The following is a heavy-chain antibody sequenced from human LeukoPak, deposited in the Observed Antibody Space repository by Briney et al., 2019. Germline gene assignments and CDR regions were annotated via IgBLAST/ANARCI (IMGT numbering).Heavy chain of an antibody. J-gene: IGHJ6*03. CDR3: ARLHHTVYYYYMDV. D-gene: IGHD1-14*01. CDR1: GGSISSYY. V-gene: IGHV4-59*01. CDR2: IYYSGST. Sequence: PSETLSLTCTVSGGSISSYYWSWIRQPPGKGLEWIGYIYYSGSTNYNPSLKSRVTISVDTSKNQFSLKLSSVTAADTAVYYCARLHHTVYYYYMDVWGKGTTATVSS.